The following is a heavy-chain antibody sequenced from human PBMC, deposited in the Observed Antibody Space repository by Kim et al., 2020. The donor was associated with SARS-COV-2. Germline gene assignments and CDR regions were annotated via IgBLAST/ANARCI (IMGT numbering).Heavy chain of an antibody. CDR1: GFTFSSYA. CDR3: AKDLNPARGVLWFGELLCPILDY. J-gene: IGHJ4*02. V-gene: IGHV3-23*03. Sequence: GGSLRLSCAASGFTFSSYAMSWVRQAPGKGLEWVSVIYSGGSSTYYADSVKGRFTISRDNSKNTLYLQMNSLRAEDTAIYYCAKDLNPARGVLWFGELLCPILDYWGQGTLVTVSS. D-gene: IGHD3-10*01. CDR2: IYSGGSST.